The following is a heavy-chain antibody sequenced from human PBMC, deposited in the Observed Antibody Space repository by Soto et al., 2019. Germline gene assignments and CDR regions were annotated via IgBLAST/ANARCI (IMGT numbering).Heavy chain of an antibody. Sequence: GGSLRLSCAAFRFTFNNYALHWVRQAPGQGLEWVAVVSYDGTNKYYADSVKGRFTISRDNSKNTLYLQMSSLRADDTAVYYCARSEYLALGGSGSSDHWGQGTLVTV. CDR3: ARSEYLALGGSGSSDH. CDR2: VSYDGTNK. CDR1: RFTFNNYA. J-gene: IGHJ5*02. D-gene: IGHD3-10*01. V-gene: IGHV3-30-3*01.